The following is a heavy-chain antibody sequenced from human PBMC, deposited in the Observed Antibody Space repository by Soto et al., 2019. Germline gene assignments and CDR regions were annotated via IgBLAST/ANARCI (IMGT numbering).Heavy chain of an antibody. V-gene: IGHV1-3*01. D-gene: IGHD6-6*01. J-gene: IGHJ6*02. Sequence: GASVKVSCKASGYTFTSYAMHWVRQAPGQKLEWLGWINAGNGTAKYSQKFQGGDTITRATSASTAYMELSSLRSEDTAVYYCGGDLSEYSCSSHLFYYYFYGMDVWGQGTTVTVSS. CDR2: INAGNGTA. CDR3: GGDLSEYSCSSHLFYYYFYGMDV. CDR1: GYTFTSYA.